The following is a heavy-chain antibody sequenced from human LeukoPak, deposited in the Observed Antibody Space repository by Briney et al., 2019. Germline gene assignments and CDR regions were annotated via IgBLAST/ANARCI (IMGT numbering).Heavy chain of an antibody. CDR3: LGDFDYGDGSDY. J-gene: IGHJ4*02. V-gene: IGHV3-72*01. Sequence: GGSLRLSCAASGFIFSDRYMDWVRHAPGQGLEWVGRTRNKADSYITEYAASVKGRFTISRGNSKNSLYLQMNSLKTEDTAVYYCLGDFDYGDGSDYWGQGTLVTVSS. CDR1: GFIFSDRY. D-gene: IGHD4-17*01. CDR2: TRNKADSYIT.